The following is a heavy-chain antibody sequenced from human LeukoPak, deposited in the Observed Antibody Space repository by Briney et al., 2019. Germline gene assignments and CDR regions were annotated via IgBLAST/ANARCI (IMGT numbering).Heavy chain of an antibody. CDR2: ISYDGSNK. CDR3: AKYSGSYYSPIDY. D-gene: IGHD1-26*01. V-gene: IGHV3-30-3*01. CDR1: GFTFSSYA. Sequence: TGGSLRLSCAASGFTFSSYAMHWVRQAPGKGLEWVAVISYDGSNKYYADSVKGRFTISRDNSKNTLYLQMNSLRAEDTAVYYCAKYSGSYYSPIDYWGQGTLVTVSS. J-gene: IGHJ4*02.